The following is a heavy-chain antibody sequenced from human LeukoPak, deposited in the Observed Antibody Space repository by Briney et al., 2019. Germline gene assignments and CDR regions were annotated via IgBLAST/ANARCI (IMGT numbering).Heavy chain of an antibody. Sequence: GGSLRLSCAASGVPFSSYGMHWVRQAPGKGLEWVAVMWYDGSNKYYADSVKGRFTISRDNSKNTLYLQMNNLRAEDTAVYYCARAPELGHFDYWGQGTLVTVCS. J-gene: IGHJ4*02. CDR2: MWYDGSNK. CDR3: ARAPELGHFDY. D-gene: IGHD7-27*01. V-gene: IGHV3-33*01. CDR1: GVPFSSYG.